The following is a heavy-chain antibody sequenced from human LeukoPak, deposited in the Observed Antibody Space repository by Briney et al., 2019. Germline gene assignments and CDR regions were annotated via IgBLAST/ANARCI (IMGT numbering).Heavy chain of an antibody. V-gene: IGHV4-59*08. CDR1: GFSASSYY. D-gene: IGHD6-25*01. CDR2: IYNSGST. Sequence: SETLSLTCTVSGFSASSYYWRLIRQPPGKGLECIGYIYNSGSTNYNPSLKSRVSISVDTSKNQFSLKLSSVTAADTAVYYCARSAIDAFDIWGQGTMVTVSS. CDR3: ARSAIDAFDI. J-gene: IGHJ3*02.